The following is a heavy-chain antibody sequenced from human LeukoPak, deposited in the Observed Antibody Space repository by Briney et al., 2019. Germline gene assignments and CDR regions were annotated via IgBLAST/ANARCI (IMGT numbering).Heavy chain of an antibody. D-gene: IGHD2-21*01. V-gene: IGHV3-7*01. CDR2: IKRDGREK. CDR1: GFTFTNYW. CDR3: ARLYLDSSLFDF. J-gene: IGHJ4*02. Sequence: GGSLRLSCAASGFTFTNYWMGWVRQAPGKGLEWVANIKRDGREKYYVDSVKGRFTISRDNAKDSLYLQMNSLRVEDTALYYCARLYLDSSLFDFRGQGTLVTVSS.